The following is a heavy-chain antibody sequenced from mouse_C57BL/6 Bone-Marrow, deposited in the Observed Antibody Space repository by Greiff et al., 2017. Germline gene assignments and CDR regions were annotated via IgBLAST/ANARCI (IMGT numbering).Heavy chain of an antibody. D-gene: IGHD1-1*01. CDR2: IYPGSGNT. CDR3: ARGDDGSSYWYFDV. Sequence: VQLVESGAELVRPGASVKLSCKASGYTFTDYYINWVKQRPGQGLEWIARIYPGSGNTYYNEKFKGKATLTAEKSSSTAYMQLSSLTSEDSAVYLCARGDDGSSYWYFDVWGTGTTVTVSS. J-gene: IGHJ1*03. V-gene: IGHV1-76*01. CDR1: GYTFTDYY.